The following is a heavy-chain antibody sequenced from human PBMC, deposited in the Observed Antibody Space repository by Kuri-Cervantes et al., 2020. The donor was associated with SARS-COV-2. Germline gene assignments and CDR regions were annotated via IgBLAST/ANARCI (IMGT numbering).Heavy chain of an antibody. CDR1: GFNFSRTD. CDR3: AKDRAGVHDF. Sequence: GESLKISCAASGFNFSRTDMHWVRQAPGKGLEWVAVISYDGKNKKCMASGKGRFTISRDNSQNTLHLQMKSLRDEDTAIYYCAKDRAGVHDFWGQGTPVTVSS. D-gene: IGHD2-21*01. V-gene: IGHV3-30*18. J-gene: IGHJ4*02. CDR2: ISYDGKNK.